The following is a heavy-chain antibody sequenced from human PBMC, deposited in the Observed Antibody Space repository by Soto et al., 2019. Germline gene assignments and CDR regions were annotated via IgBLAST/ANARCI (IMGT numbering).Heavy chain of an antibody. Sequence: QVQLVQSGAEVKKPGSSVQVSCKASGGTFSSYAISWVRQAPGQGLEWMAGIIPIFGTANYAQKFQGRVTITADESTSAAYMELSSLISEDTAVYYCAREIVVVPAAKGAYYYYGMDVWGQGTTVTVSS. V-gene: IGHV1-69*01. CDR2: IIPIFGTA. CDR1: GGTFSSYA. J-gene: IGHJ6*02. D-gene: IGHD2-2*01. CDR3: AREIVVVPAAKGAYYYYGMDV.